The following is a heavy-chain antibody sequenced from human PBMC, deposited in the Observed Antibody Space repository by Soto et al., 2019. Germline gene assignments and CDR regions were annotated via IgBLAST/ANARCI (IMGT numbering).Heavy chain of an antibody. V-gene: IGHV3-23*01. CDR2: ISGSGGST. CDR3: AIDYSSGWYGNYYYYYMDV. J-gene: IGHJ6*03. CDR1: GFTFSSYA. D-gene: IGHD6-19*01. Sequence: GGSLRLSCAASGFTFSSYAMSWVRQAPGKGLEWVSAISGSGGSTYYAESVKGRFTISRDNSKNTLYLQMNSLRAEDTAVYYCAIDYSSGWYGNYYYYYMDVWGKGTTVTVSS.